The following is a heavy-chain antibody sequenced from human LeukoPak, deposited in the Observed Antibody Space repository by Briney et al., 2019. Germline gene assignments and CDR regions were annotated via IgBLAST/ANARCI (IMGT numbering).Heavy chain of an antibody. CDR3: VVAGTTFHYLDY. V-gene: IGHV1-2*02. CDR2: INPNSGGT. Sequence: ASVKVSCKASGYTFTGYYMHWVRQAPGQGLEWMGWINPNSGGTNYAQKFQGRVTMTRDTSISTAYMELSRLRSDDTAVYYCVVAGTTFHYLDYWGQGSLVTVSS. CDR1: GYTFTGYY. D-gene: IGHD6-19*01. J-gene: IGHJ4*02.